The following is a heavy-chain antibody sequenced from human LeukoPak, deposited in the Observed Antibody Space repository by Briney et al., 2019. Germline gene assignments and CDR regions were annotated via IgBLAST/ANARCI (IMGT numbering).Heavy chain of an antibody. Sequence: GASVKVSCKASGYTFTSYGTSWVRQAPGQGLEWMGWISAYNGNTNYAQKLQGRVTMTTDTSTSTAYTELRSLRSDDTAVYYCARDKDIVVVPAAITPVWFDPWGQGTLVTVSS. V-gene: IGHV1-18*01. CDR3: ARDKDIVVVPAAITPVWFDP. J-gene: IGHJ5*02. CDR2: ISAYNGNT. D-gene: IGHD2-2*01. CDR1: GYTFTSYG.